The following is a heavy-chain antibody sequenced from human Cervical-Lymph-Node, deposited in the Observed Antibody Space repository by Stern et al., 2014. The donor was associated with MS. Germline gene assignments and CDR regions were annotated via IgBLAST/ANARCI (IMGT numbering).Heavy chain of an antibody. CDR1: GGSIRNSSYY. Sequence: QVQLQESGPGLVKPSETLSLTCTVSGGSIRNSSYYWGWIRQPPGKGLEWIGGVSYDGNTYYKPSFQSRLTMSVDTSNNHFSLRLSSVTAADTAVYYCVRHVAVTIFGVIHDRFDYWGQGTLVTVSS. J-gene: IGHJ4*02. V-gene: IGHV4-39*01. CDR3: VRHVAVTIFGVIHDRFDY. CDR2: VSYDGNT. D-gene: IGHD3-3*01.